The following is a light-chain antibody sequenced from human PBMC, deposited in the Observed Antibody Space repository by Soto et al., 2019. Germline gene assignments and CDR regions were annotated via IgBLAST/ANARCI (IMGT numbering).Light chain of an antibody. CDR2: EVN. J-gene: IGLJ2*01. Sequence: QSVLTQPASVSGAPGQSITISCTGTSNDVGGYKYVSWYQQRPGTAPKLIMFEVNNRPSGVSDRFSGSRSANTASLTISGLQAQDEADYYCQSYDSGLSGLIFAAGTKLTVL. V-gene: IGLV2-14*03. CDR3: QSYDSGLSGLI. CDR1: SNDVGGYKY.